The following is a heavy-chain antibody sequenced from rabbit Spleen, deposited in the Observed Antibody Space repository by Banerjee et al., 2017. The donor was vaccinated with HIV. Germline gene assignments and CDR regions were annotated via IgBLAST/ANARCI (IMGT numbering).Heavy chain of an antibody. CDR3: ARNYVNAFDP. CDR2: ICTSNSRT. J-gene: IGHJ2*01. V-gene: IGHV1S40*01. D-gene: IGHD1-1*01. CDR1: GFTISGSDC. Sequence: QSLEESGGDLVKPGASLALTCKASGFTISGSDCMSWVRQAPGKGLEWIGGICTSNSRTWYASWAKGRFTISGTSSTTVTLQMTSLTAADTATYFCARNYVNAFDPWGPGTLVTVS.